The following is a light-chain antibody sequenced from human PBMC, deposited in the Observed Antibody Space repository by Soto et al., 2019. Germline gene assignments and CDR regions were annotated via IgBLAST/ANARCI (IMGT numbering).Light chain of an antibody. J-gene: IGKJ2*01. CDR3: QKYNSAPYT. V-gene: IGKV1-27*01. CDR2: DAS. CDR1: QGISNN. Sequence: DIQMTQSPSSLSASVGDRVTITCRASQGISNNLAWYQQKPGKVPKLLLYDASTLESGVPPRFSGSGSGTDFTLTISSLQPEDVATYYCQKYNSAPYTFGQGTKLEIK.